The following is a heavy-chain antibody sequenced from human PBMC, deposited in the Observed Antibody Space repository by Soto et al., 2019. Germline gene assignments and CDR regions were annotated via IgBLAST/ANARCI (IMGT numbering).Heavy chain of an antibody. J-gene: IGHJ5*02. CDR2: ISGSGGST. V-gene: IGHV3-23*01. CDR1: GFTFSSYA. D-gene: IGHD3-10*01. Sequence: EVQLLESGGGLVQPGGSLRLSCAASGFTFSSYAMSWVRQAPGKGLEWVSAISGSGGSTYYADSVKGRFTISRDNSKNTLYLQMNGLRAEDTAVYYCAKGGDLWFGEPLNNWFDPWGQGTLVTVSS. CDR3: AKGGDLWFGEPLNNWFDP.